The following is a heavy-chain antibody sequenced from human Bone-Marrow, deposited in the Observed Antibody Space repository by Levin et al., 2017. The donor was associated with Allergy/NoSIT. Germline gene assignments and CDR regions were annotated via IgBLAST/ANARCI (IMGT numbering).Heavy chain of an antibody. CDR1: GASITSGDHY. J-gene: IGHJ4*02. CDR2: IYYSGST. CDR3: ASLSYYYGAGTHPDEDY. D-gene: IGHD3-10*01. V-gene: IGHV4-30-4*01. Sequence: SQTLSLTCSVSGASITSGDHYWSWIRQSPGKGLEWIGYIYYSGSTYYNPYLLTRITISLDPSKNHFSLKLRSVTVADTAVYYCASLSYYYGAGTHPDEDYWGQGALVIVSS.